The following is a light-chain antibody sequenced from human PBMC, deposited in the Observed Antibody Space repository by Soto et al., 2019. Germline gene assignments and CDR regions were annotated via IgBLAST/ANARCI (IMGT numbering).Light chain of an antibody. CDR1: QSVSSD. V-gene: IGKV3-15*01. CDR2: GAS. CDR3: QQYNNWPHT. Sequence: EIVMTQSPATLSVSPGERATLSCRASQSVSSDLAWYLQKPGQAPSLLVYGASTRATGMPARFSGSGSGTEFTLTISSLQSEDFAVYYCQQYNNWPHTFGQGTKLGIK. J-gene: IGKJ2*01.